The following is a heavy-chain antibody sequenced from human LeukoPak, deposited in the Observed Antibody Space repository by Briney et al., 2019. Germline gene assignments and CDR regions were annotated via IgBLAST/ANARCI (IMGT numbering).Heavy chain of an antibody. J-gene: IGHJ6*03. CDR1: GYTFTSYY. CDR3: AIPAHNRRYYYYMDV. V-gene: IGHV1-2*02. CDR2: INPNSGGT. Sequence: ASVKVSCKASGYTFTSYYMHWVRQAPGQGLEWMGCINPNSGGTNYAQEVQGRVTITRNTSISTAYMELSSLRSEDTAVYYCAIPAHNRRYYYYMDVWGKGTTVTVSS. D-gene: IGHD2-2*01.